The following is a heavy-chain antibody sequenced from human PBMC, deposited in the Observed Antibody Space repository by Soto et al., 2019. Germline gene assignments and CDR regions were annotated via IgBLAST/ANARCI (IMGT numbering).Heavy chain of an antibody. CDR1: GYTFTTYP. V-gene: IGHV1-3*01. D-gene: IGHD2-2*01. CDR3: ARDYGYCSSSDCYPLLDS. CDR2: INGGNGDT. J-gene: IGHJ4*02. Sequence: GASVKVSCKASGYTFTTYPIHWVRQAPGQRLEWMGWINGGNGDTKYSQKFQGRVTITRDTSASTAYMDLSSLRSEDTAVYYCARDYGYCSSSDCYPLLDSWGQGTLVTVSS.